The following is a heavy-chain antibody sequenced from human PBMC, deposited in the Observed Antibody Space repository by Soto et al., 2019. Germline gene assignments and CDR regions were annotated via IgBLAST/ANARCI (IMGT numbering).Heavy chain of an antibody. CDR1: GSSINSSGYY. CDR2: NYYSGST. D-gene: IGHD6-13*01. V-gene: IGHV4-39*01. J-gene: IGHJ6*02. CDR3: ARQAAGSIYYYYYYGMDV. Sequence: SETLSLTCTVSGSSINSSGYYWGWIRQPPGEGLEWIGSNYYSGSTYYNPSLKSRVTISVDTSKNQFSLKLSSATAADTAVYYCARQAAGSIYYYYYYGMDVWGQGTTVTVSS.